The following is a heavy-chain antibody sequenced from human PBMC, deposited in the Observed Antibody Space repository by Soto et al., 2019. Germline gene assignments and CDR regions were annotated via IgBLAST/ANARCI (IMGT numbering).Heavy chain of an antibody. Sequence: PGGSLRLSCAASGFTFSSYAMSWVRQAPGKGLEWVSAISGSGGSTYYADSVKGRFTISRDNSKNTLYLQMNSLRAEDTAVYYCAKDSQTDYGHWSWFDLWGQGTLVTVSS. D-gene: IGHD4-17*01. CDR1: GFTFSSYA. V-gene: IGHV3-23*01. J-gene: IGHJ5*02. CDR3: AKDSQTDYGHWSWFDL. CDR2: ISGSGGST.